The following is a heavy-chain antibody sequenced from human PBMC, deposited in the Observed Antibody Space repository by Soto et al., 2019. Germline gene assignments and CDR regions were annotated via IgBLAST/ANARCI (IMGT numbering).Heavy chain of an antibody. CDR3: ARHDHGSYTINGFDV. CDR2: IYYSGRT. D-gene: IGHD1-1*01. Sequence: PSETLSLTCTVSGGSISRSSYYWGWIRQPPGKGLEWIGSIYYSGRTYYNPSLKSRVTISVDTSKNQFSLKLSSVTAADTAIYYCARHDHGSYTINGFDVWGQGTMVTVSS. CDR1: GGSISRSSYY. V-gene: IGHV4-39*01. J-gene: IGHJ3*01.